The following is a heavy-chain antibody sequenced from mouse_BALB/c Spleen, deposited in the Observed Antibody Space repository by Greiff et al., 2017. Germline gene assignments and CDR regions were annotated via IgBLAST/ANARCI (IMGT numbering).Heavy chain of an antibody. CDR1: GDSITSGY. CDR3: ARPHYYGSSSSFAY. J-gene: IGHJ3*01. CDR2: ISYSGST. Sequence: EVKLQESGPSLVKPSQTLSLTCSVTGDSITSGYWNWIRKFPGNKLEYMGYISYSGSTYYNPSLKSRISITRDTSKNQYYLQLNSVTTEDTATYYCARPHYYGSSSSFAYWGQGTLVTVSA. V-gene: IGHV3-8*02. D-gene: IGHD1-1*01.